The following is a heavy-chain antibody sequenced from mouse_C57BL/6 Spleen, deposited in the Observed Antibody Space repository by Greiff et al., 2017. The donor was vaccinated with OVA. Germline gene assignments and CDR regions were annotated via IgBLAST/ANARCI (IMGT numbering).Heavy chain of an antibody. J-gene: IGHJ4*01. V-gene: IGHV1-82*01. Sequence: QVQLQQSGPELVKPGASVKISCKASGYAFSSSWMNWVKQRPGKGLEWIGRIYPGDGDTNYNGKFKGKATLTADKSSSTAYMQLSSLTSEDSAVYFCARRRDYDVRGAMDYWGQGTSVTVSS. CDR3: ARRRDYDVRGAMDY. CDR1: GYAFSSSW. CDR2: IYPGDGDT. D-gene: IGHD2-4*01.